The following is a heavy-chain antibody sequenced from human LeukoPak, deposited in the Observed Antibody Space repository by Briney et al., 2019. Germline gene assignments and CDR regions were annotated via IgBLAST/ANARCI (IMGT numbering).Heavy chain of an antibody. CDR1: GFTFSSYA. Sequence: GRSLRLSCAASGFTFSSYAMHWVRQAPGKGLEWVAVISYDGSNKYYADSVKGRITISRENSKNTLYLQMNSLRTEDTAVYYWGRGPTGTPFDYWGQGALVTVSS. CDR2: ISYDGSNK. D-gene: IGHD1-14*01. V-gene: IGHV3-30*01. CDR3: GRGPTGTPFDY. J-gene: IGHJ4*02.